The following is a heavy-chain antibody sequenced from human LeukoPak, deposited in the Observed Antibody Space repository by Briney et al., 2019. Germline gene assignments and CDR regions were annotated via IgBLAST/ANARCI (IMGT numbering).Heavy chain of an antibody. D-gene: IGHD6-25*01. V-gene: IGHV3-23*01. Sequence: GGSLRFSCVASGFTFDDYAMHWVRQAPGKGLEWVSAISGSGGSTYYADSVKGRFTISRDNSKNTLYLQMNSLRAEDTAVYYCAKEDRGAFDIWGQGTMVTVSS. CDR3: AKEDRGAFDI. CDR2: ISGSGGST. CDR1: GFTFDDYA. J-gene: IGHJ3*02.